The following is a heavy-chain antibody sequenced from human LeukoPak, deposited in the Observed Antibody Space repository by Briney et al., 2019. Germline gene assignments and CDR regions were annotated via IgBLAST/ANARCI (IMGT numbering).Heavy chain of an antibody. CDR1: GYTFTMYG. Sequence: ASVKVSCKASGYTFTMYGITWVRQAPGQGLEWMGWISAYNDNTNYAQNLQDRVTMTTDASTSTVYMELRSLGSDDTAVYYCARDYRVSESPSIYWGQGTLVTVSS. CDR3: ARDYRVSESPSIY. V-gene: IGHV1-18*01. D-gene: IGHD3-10*01. J-gene: IGHJ4*02. CDR2: ISAYNDNT.